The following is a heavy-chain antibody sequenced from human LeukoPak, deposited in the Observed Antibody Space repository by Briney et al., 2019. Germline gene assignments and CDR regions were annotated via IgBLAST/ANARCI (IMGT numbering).Heavy chain of an antibody. CDR2: INPSGGST. V-gene: IGHV1-46*01. Sequence: ASVKVSCKASGYTFTSYYMHWVRQAPGQGLEWMGIINPSGGSTSYAQKFRGRVTMTRDTSTSTVYMELSSLRSEDTAVYYCARDWDNSNSYYYGMDVWGQGTTVTVSS. CDR1: GYTFTSYY. CDR3: ARDWDNSNSYYYGMDV. J-gene: IGHJ6*02. D-gene: IGHD4-11*01.